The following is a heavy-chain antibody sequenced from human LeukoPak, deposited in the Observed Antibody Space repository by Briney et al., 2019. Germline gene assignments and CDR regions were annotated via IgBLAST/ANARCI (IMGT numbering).Heavy chain of an antibody. D-gene: IGHD3-3*01. CDR1: GFTFSSYW. CDR3: ARDRTYYDFWSGYYHDAFDI. CDR2: IKQDGSEK. J-gene: IGHJ3*02. Sequence: PGGSLRLSCAASGFTFSSYWMSWVRQAPGEGLEWVANIKQDGSEKYYVDSVKGRFTISRDNAKNSLYLQMNSLRAEDTAVYYCARDRTYYDFWSGYYHDAFDIWGQGTMVTASS. V-gene: IGHV3-7*01.